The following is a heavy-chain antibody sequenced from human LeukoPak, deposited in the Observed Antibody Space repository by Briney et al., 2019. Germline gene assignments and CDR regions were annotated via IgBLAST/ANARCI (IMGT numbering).Heavy chain of an antibody. J-gene: IGHJ6*03. CDR1: GFTFSDHY. D-gene: IGHD3-16*01. V-gene: IGHV3-72*01. CDR3: VRDLGSNYGDYYMDV. CDR2: TKNKANSYIT. Sequence: GGSLRLSCAASGFTFSDHYMDWVRQAPGKGLEWVGRTKNKANSYITEYAASVKGRFTISRDDSKTSVYLQMNSLKTEDTAVYYCVRDLGSNYGDYYMDVWGKGTTVAVSS.